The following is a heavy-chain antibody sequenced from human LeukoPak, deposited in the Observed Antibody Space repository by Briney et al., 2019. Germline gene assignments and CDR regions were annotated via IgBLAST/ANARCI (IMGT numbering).Heavy chain of an antibody. J-gene: IGHJ4*02. CDR3: AKDSGPGSYYPTGDEY. CDR2: ISDSGGGT. D-gene: IGHD3-10*01. V-gene: IGHV3-23*01. Sequence: GGSLRLSCAASGFIFSNYAMTWVRQAPETGLKWVSSISDSGGGTHYADSVKGRFTISRDNSKSTLYLQMNGLRAEDTAVYYCAKDSGPGSYYPTGDEYWGQGILVTVSS. CDR1: GFIFSNYA.